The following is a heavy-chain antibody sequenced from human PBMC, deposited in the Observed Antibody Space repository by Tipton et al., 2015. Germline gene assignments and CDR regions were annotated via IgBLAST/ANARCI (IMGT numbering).Heavy chain of an antibody. CDR3: ARSGDTYFDY. CDR1: GDSLSRCTYY. CDR2: IYYSATT. V-gene: IGHV4-31*03. Sequence: TLSLTCSVSGDSLSRCTYYWTWIRQHPGEGLEWIGYIYYSATTYYNPSLKSRLTISLDRSKSHFSLQLSSVTAADTAVYYCARSGDTYFDYWGQGTLVTVSS. J-gene: IGHJ4*02. D-gene: IGHD5-18*01.